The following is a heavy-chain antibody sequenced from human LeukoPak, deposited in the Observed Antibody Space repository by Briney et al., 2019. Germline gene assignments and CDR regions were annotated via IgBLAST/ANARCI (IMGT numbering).Heavy chain of an antibody. CDR1: GGSISSSSYY. J-gene: IGHJ4*02. V-gene: IGHV4-39*07. CDR3: ARPSRYYGSGSYIY. CDR2: INHSGST. Sequence: SETLSLTCTVSGGSISSSSYYWSWIRQPPGKGLEWIGEINHSGSTNYNPSLKSRVTISVDTSKNQFSLKLSSVTAADTAVYYCARPSRYYGSGSYIYWGQGTLVTVSS. D-gene: IGHD3-10*01.